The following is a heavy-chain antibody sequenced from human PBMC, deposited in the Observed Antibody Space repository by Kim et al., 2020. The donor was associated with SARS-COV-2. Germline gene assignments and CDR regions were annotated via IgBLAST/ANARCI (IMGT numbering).Heavy chain of an antibody. CDR3: ARAQASGSFDY. D-gene: IGHD5-12*01. V-gene: IGHV1-18*01. Sequence: NYAQKLQGRVTMTTDTSTSTAYMELRSLRSDDTAVYYCARAQASGSFDYWGQGTLVTVSS. J-gene: IGHJ4*02.